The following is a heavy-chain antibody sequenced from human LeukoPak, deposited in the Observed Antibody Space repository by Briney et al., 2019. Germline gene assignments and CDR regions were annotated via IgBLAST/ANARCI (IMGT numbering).Heavy chain of an antibody. CDR3: ARVDTAMVAFDI. J-gene: IGHJ3*02. V-gene: IGHV1-69*04. CDR1: GGTFSSYA. CDR2: IIPILGIA. Sequence: EASVKVSCKASGGTFSSYAISWVRQAPGQGLEWMGRIIPILGIANYAQKFQGRVTITADKSTSTAYMELSSLRSEDTAVYYCARVDTAMVAFDIRGQGTMVTVSS. D-gene: IGHD5-18*01.